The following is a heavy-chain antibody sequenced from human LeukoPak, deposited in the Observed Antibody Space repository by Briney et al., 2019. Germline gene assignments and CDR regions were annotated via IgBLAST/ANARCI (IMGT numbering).Heavy chain of an antibody. D-gene: IGHD2-15*01. CDR3: AMHVVVAATLLFDP. V-gene: IGHV4-34*01. CDR1: GGSFSGYY. Sequence: PSETLSLTCAVYGGSFSGYYWSWIRQPPGKGLEWIGEINHSGSTNYNPSLKSRVAISVDTSKNQFSLKLSSVTAADTAVYYCAMHVVVAATLLFDPWGQGTLVTVSS. J-gene: IGHJ5*02. CDR2: INHSGST.